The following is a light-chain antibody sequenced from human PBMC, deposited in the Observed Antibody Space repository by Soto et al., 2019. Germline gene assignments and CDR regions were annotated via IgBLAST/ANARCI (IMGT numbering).Light chain of an antibody. V-gene: IGLV2-23*02. CDR3: CSFADFTYV. J-gene: IGLJ1*01. Sequence: QSALTQPASVSLSPGQSITISCTGTSSDIGSYDLVSWYQQHPGTAPKLIIYEVTKRPSGVSTRFSGSKSGNTASLTISGLQAVDEADYYCCSFADFTYVFGTGTKVTVL. CDR2: EVT. CDR1: SSDIGSYDL.